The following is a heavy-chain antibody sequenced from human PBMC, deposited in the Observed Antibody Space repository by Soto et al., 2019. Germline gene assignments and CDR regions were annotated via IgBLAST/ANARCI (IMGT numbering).Heavy chain of an antibody. CDR2: ISDDSSYI. J-gene: IGHJ1*01. CDR1: GFLFSAYT. D-gene: IGHD3-16*01. Sequence: PXVWLRVSCAASGFLFSAYTRNWVRQAPGKGLEWLSSISDDSSYIDYADSLRGRFTVSRGNARNSLYLQIDSLGVEDTDVYYCATPYYFNHWAPGTLVTVPS. V-gene: IGHV3-21*06. CDR3: ATPYYFNH.